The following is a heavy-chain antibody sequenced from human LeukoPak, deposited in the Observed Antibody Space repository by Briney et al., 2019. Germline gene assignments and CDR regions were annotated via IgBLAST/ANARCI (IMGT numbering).Heavy chain of an antibody. D-gene: IGHD4-23*01. Sequence: PGGSLRLSCAASGFTFSSYAMSWVRQAPGKGLEWVSAISGSGGSTYYADSVKGRFTISRDDSKNTLYLQMNSLRAEDTAVYYCARRAGGYSHPYDYWGQGILVTVSS. J-gene: IGHJ4*02. CDR3: ARRAGGYSHPYDY. V-gene: IGHV3-23*01. CDR1: GFTFSSYA. CDR2: ISGSGGST.